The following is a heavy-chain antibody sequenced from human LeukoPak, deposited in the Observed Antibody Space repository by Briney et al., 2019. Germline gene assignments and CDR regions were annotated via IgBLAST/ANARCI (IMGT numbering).Heavy chain of an antibody. D-gene: IGHD3-10*01. Sequence: WETLSLTSSVSGVSIRSDYWNWIRQPAGKGLEWIGRIHFTEKTHYNPSLQSRVSMSVDTSKNQFSLRLTSVTAADTAFYYCARDRGVEAYGSGYFPFDDWGQGTLVTVSS. CDR2: IHFTEKT. CDR3: ARDRGVEAYGSGYFPFDD. J-gene: IGHJ4*02. V-gene: IGHV4-4*07. CDR1: GVSIRSDY.